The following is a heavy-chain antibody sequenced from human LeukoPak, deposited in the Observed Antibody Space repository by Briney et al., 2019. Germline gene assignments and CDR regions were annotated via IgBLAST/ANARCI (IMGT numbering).Heavy chain of an antibody. D-gene: IGHD5-24*01. V-gene: IGHV4-34*01. J-gene: IGHJ4*02. CDR2: INHSGST. CDR3: ASPGRDGYNPFDY. CDR1: GGSFSGYY. Sequence: SETLSLTCAVYGGSFSGYYWSWIRQPPGKGLEWIGEINHSGSTNYNPSLKSRVTISVDTSKNQFSLKLSSVTAADTAVYYCASPGRDGYNPFDYWGQGTLATVSS.